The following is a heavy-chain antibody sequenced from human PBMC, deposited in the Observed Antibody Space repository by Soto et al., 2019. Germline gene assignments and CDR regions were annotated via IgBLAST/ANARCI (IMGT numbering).Heavy chain of an antibody. V-gene: IGHV5-51*01. CDR3: ARLPYSSSWYGYXXXGMDX. Sequence: GESLKISRKGSGYSFTSHWHGWVRQRPVHGLEWMGIIYPGDSDTRYSPSFPGQVTISADKSISTAYLQWSSLKASDTAMYYCARLPYSSSWYGYXXXGMDXXGQGTTLTASS. CDR2: IYPGDSDT. J-gene: IGHJ6*02. CDR1: GYSFTSHW. D-gene: IGHD6-13*01.